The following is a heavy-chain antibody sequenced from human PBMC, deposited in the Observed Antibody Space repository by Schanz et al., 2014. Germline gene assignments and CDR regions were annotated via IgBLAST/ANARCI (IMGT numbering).Heavy chain of an antibody. J-gene: IGHJ4*02. CDR1: GFTLSSYA. CDR2: LSGSGGST. Sequence: VQLVESGGGVVQPGRSLRLSCAAYGFTLSSYAMHWVRQPAGKGLEWVSALSGSGGSTYYADSVKGRFTISRDNSKNTLYLQMNSLRAEDTAVYYCAKQIHYDILTVTRNWGQGTLVTVSS. V-gene: IGHV3-23*04. CDR3: AKQIHYDILTVTRN. D-gene: IGHD3-9*01.